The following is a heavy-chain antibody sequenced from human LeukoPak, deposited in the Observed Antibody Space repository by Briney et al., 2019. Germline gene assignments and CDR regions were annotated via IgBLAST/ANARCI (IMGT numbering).Heavy chain of an antibody. CDR2: VYYSGSA. J-gene: IGHJ4*02. V-gene: IGHV4-59*01. CDR3: ARGPNRYSSGWYYFDS. D-gene: IGHD6-19*01. CDR1: GGSISSYY. Sequence: KPSETLSLTCTVSGGSISSYYWSWIRQPPGKGEEWIGYVYYSGSAHYNPSLKSRVTISVNSSKNQFSLKVKSVTAADTAVYYCARGPNRYSSGWYYFDSWGRGTLVTVSS.